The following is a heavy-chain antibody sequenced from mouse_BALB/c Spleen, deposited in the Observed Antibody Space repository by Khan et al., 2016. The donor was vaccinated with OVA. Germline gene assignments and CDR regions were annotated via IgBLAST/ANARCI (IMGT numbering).Heavy chain of an antibody. J-gene: IGHJ4*01. Sequence: DLVKPGASVKLFCKASAYTFTSYWINWIKQRPGQGLEWIGHIAPGSGSTYYNEMFKGKATLTVDTSSSTGYIQLSSLSSEDSAVYFCESSNYYGDSLYAMDYWGQGTSVTVSS. V-gene: IGHV1S41*01. CDR1: AYTFTSYW. CDR3: ESSNYYGDSLYAMDY. CDR2: IAPGSGST. D-gene: IGHD1-1*01.